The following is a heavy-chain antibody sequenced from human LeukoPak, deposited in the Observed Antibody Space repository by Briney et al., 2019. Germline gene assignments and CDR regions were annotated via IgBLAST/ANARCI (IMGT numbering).Heavy chain of an antibody. CDR1: SDSIYSSNYY. CDR2: IYYSGST. Sequence: PSETLSLTRTASSDSIYSSNYYWGWIRQPPGKGLEWIGSIYYSGSTYYNSSLKSRVTISVDTSKNQFSLKLSSLTAADTAVYYCARAAYCGGDCYLFDYWGQGTLVTVFS. V-gene: IGHV4-39*01. CDR3: ARAAYCGGDCYLFDY. D-gene: IGHD2-21*02. J-gene: IGHJ4*02.